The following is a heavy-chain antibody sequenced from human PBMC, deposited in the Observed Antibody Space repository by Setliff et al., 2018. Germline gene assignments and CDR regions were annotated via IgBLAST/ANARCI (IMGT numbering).Heavy chain of an antibody. V-gene: IGHV1-2*02. D-gene: IGHD6-13*01. CDR1: GNTFTGYY. Sequence: ASVKVSCKASGNTFTGYYIHWLRQAHGQGLEWMGCINPNSGDTTFAQKFQGRVTITRDTSTSTVYMEVISLRAEDTAVYYCAKRGDSSSWLEYWGQGTLVTVSS. CDR2: INPNSGDT. CDR3: AKRGDSSSWLEY. J-gene: IGHJ4*02.